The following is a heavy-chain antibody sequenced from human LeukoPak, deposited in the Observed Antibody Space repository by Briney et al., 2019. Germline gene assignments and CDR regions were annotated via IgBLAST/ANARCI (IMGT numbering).Heavy chain of an antibody. D-gene: IGHD3-3*01. CDR1: GYTFTGYY. J-gene: IGHJ4*02. Sequence: RASVKVSCTASGYTFTGYYMHWVRQAPGQGLEWMGWINPNSGGTNYAQKFQGRVTMTRDTSISTAYMELSRLRSDDTAVYYCARDFDDFWSGYQPTNLFDYWGQGTLVTVSS. V-gene: IGHV1-2*02. CDR2: INPNSGGT. CDR3: ARDFDDFWSGYQPTNLFDY.